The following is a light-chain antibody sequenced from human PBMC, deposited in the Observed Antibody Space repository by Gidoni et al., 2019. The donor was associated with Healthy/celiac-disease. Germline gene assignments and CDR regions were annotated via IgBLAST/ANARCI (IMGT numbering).Light chain of an antibody. CDR1: QSVSSSY. CDR2: GAS. CDR3: QQYGSSQIT. J-gene: IGKJ5*01. V-gene: IGKV3-20*01. Sequence: EIVLTQSPGTLSLSPGERATLSCRASQSVSSSYLAWYQQKPGQAPRLLIYGASSRATGIPDRFRGSGSGTDFTLTISRLEPEDFAVYYCQQYGSSQITFGQXTRLEIK.